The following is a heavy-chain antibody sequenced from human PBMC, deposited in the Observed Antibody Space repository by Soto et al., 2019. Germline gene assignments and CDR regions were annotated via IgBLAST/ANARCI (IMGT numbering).Heavy chain of an antibody. Sequence: GASVKVSCKASGGTFSSYAISWVRQAPGQGLEWMGGIIPIFGTANYAQKFQGRVTITADESTSTAYMELSSLRSEDTAVYYCARNSADTYSYHSKAIRAYYYYGMDVWGQGTTVTVSS. CDR3: ARNSADTYSYHSKAIRAYYYYGMDV. CDR1: GGTFSSYA. J-gene: IGHJ6*02. V-gene: IGHV1-69*13. CDR2: IIPIFGTA. D-gene: IGHD5-18*01.